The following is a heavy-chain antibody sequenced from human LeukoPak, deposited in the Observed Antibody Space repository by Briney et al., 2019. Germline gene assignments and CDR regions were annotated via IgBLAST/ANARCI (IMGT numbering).Heavy chain of an antibody. CDR1: GYSISSGYY. CDR3: ARVRGYCSSTICYRYYFDY. V-gene: IGHV4-38-2*02. J-gene: IGHJ4*02. CDR2: IYHSGST. D-gene: IGHD2-2*01. Sequence: SEALSLTCTVSGYSISSGYYWGWIRQPPGKGLEWIGTIYHSGSTYYNPSLKSRVTISVDTSKNQFSLKLTSVTAADTAVYYCARVRGYCSSTICYRYYFDYWGQGTLVTVSS.